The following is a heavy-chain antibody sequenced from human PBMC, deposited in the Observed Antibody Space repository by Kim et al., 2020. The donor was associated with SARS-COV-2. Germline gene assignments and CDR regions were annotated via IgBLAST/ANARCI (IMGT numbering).Heavy chain of an antibody. CDR1: GFTFSSYG. CDR3: AREGEDGDNLQPPFDY. Sequence: GGSLRLSCAASGFTFSSYGMSWVRQAPGKGLEWVANIKQDGSEKYYVDSVKGRSTISRDNAKNSLYLQMNSLRAEDTAVYYCAREGEDGDNLQPPFDYWGQGTLVTVSS. V-gene: IGHV3-7*03. CDR2: IKQDGSEK. J-gene: IGHJ4*02. D-gene: IGHD1-1*01.